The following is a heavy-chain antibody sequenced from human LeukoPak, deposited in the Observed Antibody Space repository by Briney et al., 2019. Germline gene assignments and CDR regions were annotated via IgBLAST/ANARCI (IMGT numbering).Heavy chain of an antibody. CDR1: NDSITMYY. V-gene: IGHV4-59*01. CDR2: VDHTGST. Sequence: SETLSLTCSVSNDSITMYYWTWIRQPPGKGLEWIGYVDHTGSTNFNPSLNGRVSISRDTTNNLFSLRLRSVTAADTAVYFCARGRVSSSTWYSTYYYYFYMDVWGKGTTVTVSS. J-gene: IGHJ6*03. CDR3: ARGRVSSSTWYSTYYYYFYMDV. D-gene: IGHD1-1*01.